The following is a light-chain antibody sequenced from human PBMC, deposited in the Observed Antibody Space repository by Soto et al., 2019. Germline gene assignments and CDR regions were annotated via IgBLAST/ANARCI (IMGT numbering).Light chain of an antibody. J-gene: IGKJ5*01. CDR2: DAS. V-gene: IGKV1-5*01. CDR3: QQYKGYSIT. Sequence: DIQMTQSPSTLSASLGDRVTITCRASQSITSWLAWYQLKPGKAPKLLIYDASSLGSGVPSRVSGSGSGTEFTLTISSLQPDDFATYYCQQYKGYSITFGQGTRLEIK. CDR1: QSITSW.